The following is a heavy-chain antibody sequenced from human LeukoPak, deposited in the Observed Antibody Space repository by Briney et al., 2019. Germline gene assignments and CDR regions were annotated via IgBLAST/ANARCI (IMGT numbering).Heavy chain of an antibody. Sequence: SVKVSCKASGGTFSSYAISWVRQAPGQGLEWMGGIIPIFGTTNYALKLQGRVTITADKSTSTAYMELSSLRSEDTAVYYCAREYYDSSGYYGNYYFDYWGQGTLVTVSS. CDR1: GGTFSSYA. CDR2: IIPIFGTT. V-gene: IGHV1-69*06. J-gene: IGHJ4*02. CDR3: AREYYDSSGYYGNYYFDY. D-gene: IGHD3-22*01.